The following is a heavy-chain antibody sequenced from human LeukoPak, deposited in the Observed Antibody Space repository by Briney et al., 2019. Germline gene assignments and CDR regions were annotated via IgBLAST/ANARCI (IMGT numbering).Heavy chain of an antibody. J-gene: IGHJ4*02. CDR2: IYTSGST. CDR1: GNSFGDYY. V-gene: IGHV4-4*07. D-gene: IGHD3-10*01. CDR3: ARDRVWFGGVDY. Sequence: SETLSLTCTVPGNSFGDYYWSWIRQPAGKGLEWIGRIYTSGSTTYNPSLKSRVTMSVDTSKNQFSLKLSSVTAADTAVYYCARDRVWFGGVDYWGQGTLVTVSS.